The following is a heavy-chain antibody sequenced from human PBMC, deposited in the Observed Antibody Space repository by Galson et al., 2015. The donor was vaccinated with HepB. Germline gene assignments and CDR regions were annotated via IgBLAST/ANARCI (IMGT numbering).Heavy chain of an antibody. CDR1: GYTFTSYA. Sequence: SVKVSCKASGYTFTSYAMHWVRQAPGQRLEWMGWINAGNGNTKYSQKFQGRVTITRDTSASTAYMELSSLRSEDTAVYYCARVGGVGATVGLLDYWGQGTLVTVSS. J-gene: IGHJ4*02. V-gene: IGHV1-3*01. D-gene: IGHD1-26*01. CDR3: ARVGGVGATVGLLDY. CDR2: INAGNGNT.